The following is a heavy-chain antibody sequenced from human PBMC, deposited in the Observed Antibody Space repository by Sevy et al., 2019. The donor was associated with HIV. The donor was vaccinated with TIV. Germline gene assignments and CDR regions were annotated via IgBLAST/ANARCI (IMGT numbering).Heavy chain of an antibody. V-gene: IGHV3-49*03. CDR1: GFTFDDYA. CDR3: RRFQGTIAPGSCFGIDV. J-gene: IGHJ6*02. D-gene: IGHD6-13*01. Sequence: GGSLRLSCTASGFTFDDYAMSWLRQAPGKGLEWVGFIKSKTNGGTKEYAATVKGRFTISREDSKSIAYLQMNSLKTEDTAVYYCRRFQGTIAPGSCFGIDVWGQGTTVTVSS. CDR2: IKSKTNGGTK.